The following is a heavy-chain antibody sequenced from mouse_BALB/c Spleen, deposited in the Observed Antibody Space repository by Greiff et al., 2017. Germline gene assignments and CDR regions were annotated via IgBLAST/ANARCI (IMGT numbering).Heavy chain of an antibody. CDR3: TRAPITTATYFDV. Sequence: EVHLVESGGGLVKPGGSLKLSCAASGFTFSSYTMSWVRQTPEKRLEWVATISSGGSYTYYPDSVKGRFTISRDNAKNTLYLQMSSLKSEDTAMYYCTRAPITTATYFDVWGAGTTVTVSS. D-gene: IGHD1-2*01. CDR2: ISSGGSYT. V-gene: IGHV5-6-4*01. J-gene: IGHJ1*01. CDR1: GFTFSSYT.